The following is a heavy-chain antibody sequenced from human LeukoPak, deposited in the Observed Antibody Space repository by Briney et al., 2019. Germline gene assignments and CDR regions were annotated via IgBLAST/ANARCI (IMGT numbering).Heavy chain of an antibody. CDR1: GFTLSAYE. J-gene: IGHJ4*02. CDR2: ISGPSI. V-gene: IGHV3-48*03. Sequence: GGSLRLSCVASGFTLSAYEMNWVRQAPGKGLEWISYISGPSIHYADSVKGRFTISSDNAKNSLYLQMNSLRAEDTAVYYCARGPGGGSSWYDYWGQGTLVSVSS. CDR3: ARGPGGGSSWYDY. D-gene: IGHD6-13*01.